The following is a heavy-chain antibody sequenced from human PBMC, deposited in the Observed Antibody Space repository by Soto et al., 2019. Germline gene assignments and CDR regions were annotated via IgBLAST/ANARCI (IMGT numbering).Heavy chain of an antibody. CDR1: GGSVSSGDVY. CDR2: IFNTGST. CDR3: ARVFAASPVAPWRADDY. V-gene: IGHV4-61*08. J-gene: IGHJ4*01. Sequence: PSGTLAIACAVCGGSVSSGDVYGSWILQAPGKGLEWIGYIFNTGSTNYTPSLESRAAISMDTSKNQFSLKLTSVTAADTAVYYCARVFAASPVAPWRADDYWGHGTLVTVSA. D-gene: IGHD6-19*01.